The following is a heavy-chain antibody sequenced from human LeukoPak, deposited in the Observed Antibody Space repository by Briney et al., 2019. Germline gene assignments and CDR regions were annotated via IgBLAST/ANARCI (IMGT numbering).Heavy chain of an antibody. CDR1: GFTFSSYG. D-gene: IGHD3-22*01. CDR3: AKVKEDRYYNSRGFYLDY. J-gene: IGHJ4*02. CDR2: ISYDGSDK. Sequence: GGSLRLSCEASGFTFSSYGMHWVRQAPGKGLEWVAAISYDGSDKYYTDSVKGRFTISRVNSENTLYLQMNSLRAEDTAIYYCAKVKEDRYYNSRGFYLDYWGQGTLVTVSS. V-gene: IGHV3-30*18.